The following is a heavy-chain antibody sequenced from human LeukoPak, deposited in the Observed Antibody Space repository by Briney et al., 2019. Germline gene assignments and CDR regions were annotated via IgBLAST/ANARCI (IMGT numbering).Heavy chain of an antibody. V-gene: IGHV3-33*01. CDR3: ARAVTGFNAFDI. J-gene: IGHJ3*02. CDR2: IWYDGSNK. CDR1: GFTFSSYG. Sequence: GGSLRLSCAASGFTFSSYGMHWVRQAPGKGLEWVAVIWYDGSNKYYADSVKGRFTISGDNSKNTLYLQMNSVRAEDTAVYYCARAVTGFNAFDIWGQGTMVTVSS. D-gene: IGHD2-21*02.